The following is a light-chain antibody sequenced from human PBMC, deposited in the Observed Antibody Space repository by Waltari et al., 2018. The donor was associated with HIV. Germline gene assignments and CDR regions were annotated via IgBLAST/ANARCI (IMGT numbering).Light chain of an antibody. V-gene: IGLV1-40*01. CDR3: QSYDTSLSGWGI. J-gene: IGLJ2*01. CDR2: LND. Sequence: QSVMTQPPSVSGAPGQRVNITRPGLPSNIGTDYDVHWYQQLPGTATKPLTFLNDRRPPGVPGRFSGSKSGSSASLAITGLQADDEATYYCQSYDTSLSGWGIFGGGTKVTVL. CDR1: PSNIGTDYD.